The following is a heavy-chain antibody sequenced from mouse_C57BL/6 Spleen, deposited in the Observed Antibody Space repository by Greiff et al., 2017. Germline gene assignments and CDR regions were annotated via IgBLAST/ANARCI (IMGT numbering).Heavy chain of an antibody. V-gene: IGHV1-59*01. CDR1: GYTFTSYW. J-gene: IGHJ2*01. Sequence: QVHVKQSGAELVRPGTSVKLSCKASGYTFTSYWMHWVKQRPGQGLEWIGVIDPSDSYTNYNQKFKGKATLTVDTSSSTAYMQLSSLTSEDSAVYYCARTLNYYGSILYYFDYWGQGTTLTVSS. CDR3: ARTLNYYGSILYYFDY. D-gene: IGHD1-1*01. CDR2: IDPSDSYT.